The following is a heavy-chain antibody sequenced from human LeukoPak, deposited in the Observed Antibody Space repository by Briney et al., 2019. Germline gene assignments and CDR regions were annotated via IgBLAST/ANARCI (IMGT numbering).Heavy chain of an antibody. D-gene: IGHD3-16*01. Sequence: SETLSLTCTVSGGSISSSTYYWGWIRQPPGKGLEWIGSIYYCGRTYYNPSLKSRVTISVDTSKNQFSLKLSSVTAADTAVYYCAREDESPQGEFPNWFDPWGQGTLVTVSS. V-gene: IGHV4-39*07. CDR1: GGSISSSTYY. J-gene: IGHJ5*02. CDR2: IYYCGRT. CDR3: AREDESPQGEFPNWFDP.